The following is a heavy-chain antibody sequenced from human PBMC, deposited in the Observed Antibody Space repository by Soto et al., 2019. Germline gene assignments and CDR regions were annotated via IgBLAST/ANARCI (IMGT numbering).Heavy chain of an antibody. D-gene: IGHD6-13*01. CDR3: AREERIAAAGTSGPMNYYYYYYMDV. J-gene: IGHJ6*03. Sequence: SETLSLTCTVSGGSISSSSYYWGWIRQPPGKGLEWIGSIYYSGSTYYNPSLKSRVTKSVDTSKNQFSLKLSSVTAADTAVYYCAREERIAAAGTSGPMNYYYYYYMDVWGKGTTVTVSS. CDR1: GGSISSSSYY. V-gene: IGHV4-39*01. CDR2: IYYSGST.